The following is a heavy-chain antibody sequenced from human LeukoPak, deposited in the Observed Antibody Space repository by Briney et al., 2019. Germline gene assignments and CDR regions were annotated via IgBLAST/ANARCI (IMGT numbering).Heavy chain of an antibody. CDR3: ARCITIFGVVNDGFYI. CDR1: GFTFSSYW. V-gene: IGHV3-74*01. J-gene: IGHJ3*02. CDR2: VDSDGRST. Sequence: GGSLRLSCAASGFTFSSYWMHWVRQAPGKGLVWVSRVDSDGRSTTYAGSVKGRFTISRDNTTSTLYLQMNSLRAEDRAVYSCARCITIFGVVNDGFYIWGQGTMVTVSS. D-gene: IGHD3-3*01.